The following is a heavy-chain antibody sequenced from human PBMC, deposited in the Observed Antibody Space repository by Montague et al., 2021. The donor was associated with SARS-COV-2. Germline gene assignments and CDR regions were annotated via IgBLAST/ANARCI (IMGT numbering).Heavy chain of an antibody. D-gene: IGHD1-14*01. CDR3: ARETMTGDAFGI. CDR2: FYSVGST. J-gene: IGHJ3*02. CDR1: GASVSGSD. V-gene: IGHV4-59*02. Sequence: SETLSLTCTVSGASVSGSDWGWIRQSPGKGLEWIGYFYSVGSTDYNPSLKSRVTISRDTSKNQFSLKVRSVTAADTAVYYCARETMTGDAFGIWGQGTMVTVSS.